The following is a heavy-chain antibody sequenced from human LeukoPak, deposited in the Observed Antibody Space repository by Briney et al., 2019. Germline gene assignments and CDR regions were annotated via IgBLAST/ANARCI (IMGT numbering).Heavy chain of an antibody. CDR1: GGSISSSSYY. V-gene: IGHV4-39*01. D-gene: IGHD4-17*01. J-gene: IGHJ4*02. CDR3: ARPYGAAGLD. Sequence: NPSETLSLTCTVSGGSISSSSYYWGWIRQPPGKGLEWIGSIYYSGSTYYNPSLKSRVTISVDTSKNQFSLKLSSVTAADTAVYYCARPYGAAGLDWGQGTLVTVSP. CDR2: IYYSGST.